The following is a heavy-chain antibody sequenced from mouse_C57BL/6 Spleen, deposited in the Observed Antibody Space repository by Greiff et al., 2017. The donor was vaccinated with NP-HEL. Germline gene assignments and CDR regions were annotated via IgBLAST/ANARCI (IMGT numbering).Heavy chain of an antibody. J-gene: IGHJ2*01. Sequence: QVQLQQPGAELVKPGASVKLSCKASGYTFTSYWMHWVKQRPGQGLEWIGMIHPNSGSTNYNEKFKSKATLTVDKSSSTAYMQLSSLTSEDSAVYYCARPDGYYVIFDYWGQGTTLTVSS. V-gene: IGHV1-64*01. CDR1: GYTFTSYW. CDR2: IHPNSGST. CDR3: ARPDGYYVIFDY. D-gene: IGHD2-3*01.